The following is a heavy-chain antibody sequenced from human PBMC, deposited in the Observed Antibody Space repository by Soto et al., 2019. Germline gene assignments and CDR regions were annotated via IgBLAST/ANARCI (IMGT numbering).Heavy chain of an antibody. Sequence: EVQLVETGGGLIQPGGSLRLSCAASGFTVSSNYMSWVRQAPGKGLEWVSVIYSGGSTYYADSVKGGFTISRDNSKNTLYLQMNSLRAEDTAVYYCARDRGVSPPNYYCAGMDVWGQGTTVTVSS. J-gene: IGHJ6*02. CDR3: ARDRGVSPPNYYCAGMDV. V-gene: IGHV3-53*02. CDR1: GFTVSSNY. CDR2: IYSGGST. D-gene: IGHD3-10*01.